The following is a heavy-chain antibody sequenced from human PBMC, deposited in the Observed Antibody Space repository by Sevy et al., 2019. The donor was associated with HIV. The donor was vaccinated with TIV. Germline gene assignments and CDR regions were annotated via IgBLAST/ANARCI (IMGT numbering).Heavy chain of an antibody. CDR3: AKAGYSGYDPFTY. CDR2: ISGSGGST. Sequence: GGSLRLSCAASGFTFSSYAMSWVRQAPGKGLEWVSAISGSGGSTYYADSVKDRFTISRDNSKNTLYLQMNSLRAEDTAVYYCAKAGYSGYDPFTYWGQGTLVTVSS. D-gene: IGHD5-12*01. CDR1: GFTFSSYA. J-gene: IGHJ4*02. V-gene: IGHV3-23*01.